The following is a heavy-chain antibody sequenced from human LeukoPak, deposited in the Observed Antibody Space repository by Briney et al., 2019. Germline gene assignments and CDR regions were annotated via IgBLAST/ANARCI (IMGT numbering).Heavy chain of an antibody. J-gene: IGHJ4*02. CDR2: IWYDGSNK. V-gene: IGHV3-33*01. D-gene: IGHD3-3*01. CDR1: GFTFSSYG. Sequence: GGSLRLSCAASGFTFSSYGMHWVRQAPGKGLEWVAVIWYDGSNKYYADSVKGRFTISRDNSKNTLYLQMNSLRAEDTAVYYCARDGLRFLEWLPTGWGQGTLVTVSS. CDR3: ARDGLRFLEWLPTG.